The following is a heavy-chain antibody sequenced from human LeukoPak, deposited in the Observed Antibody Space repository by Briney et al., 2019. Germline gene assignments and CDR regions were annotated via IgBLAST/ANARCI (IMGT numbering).Heavy chain of an antibody. CDR1: GFTFSSYA. CDR3: ARELSPAVKFYFDS. J-gene: IGHJ4*02. D-gene: IGHD2/OR15-2a*01. CDR2: ISYDGSNK. Sequence: GGSLRLSCAASGFTFSSYAMHWVRQAPGKGLEWVAVISYDGSNKYYADSVKGRFTISRDNSKNTLYLQMNSLRVEDTAVYYCARELSPAVKFYFDSWGQGTQVTVSS. V-gene: IGHV3-30-3*01.